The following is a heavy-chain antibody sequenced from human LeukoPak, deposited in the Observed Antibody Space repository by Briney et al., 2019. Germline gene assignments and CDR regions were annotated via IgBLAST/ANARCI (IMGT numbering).Heavy chain of an antibody. Sequence: SETLSLTCTVSGGSVSGYYWSWIRQSPGKGREWIGYIFCSGTTLYSPSLKSRVTMSVDPSENHFSLKLSSVTAADTAVYSCARHDVVPVIRRGFDFWGQGTLVTVSS. CDR3: ARHDVVPVIRRGFDF. J-gene: IGHJ4*02. CDR2: IFCSGTT. V-gene: IGHV4-59*08. D-gene: IGHD3-16*02. CDR1: GGSVSGYY.